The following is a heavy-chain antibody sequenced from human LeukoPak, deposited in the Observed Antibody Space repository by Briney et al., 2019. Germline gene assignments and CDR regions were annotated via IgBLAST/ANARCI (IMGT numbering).Heavy chain of an antibody. V-gene: IGHV4-34*01. CDR1: GGSFSGYY. CDR2: INHSGST. D-gene: IGHD5-18*01. J-gene: IGHJ4*02. Sequence: SETLSLTCAVYGGSFSGYYWSWIRQPPGKGLEWIGEINHSGSTNYNPSLKSRVTISVDTSKNQFSLKLSSVTAADTAVYYCARRRGYSYGSIWGQGTLVTVSS. CDR3: ARRRGYSYGSI.